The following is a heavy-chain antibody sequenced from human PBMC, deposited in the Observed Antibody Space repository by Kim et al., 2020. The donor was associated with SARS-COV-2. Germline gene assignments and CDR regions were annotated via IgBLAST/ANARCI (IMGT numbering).Heavy chain of an antibody. V-gene: IGHV4-59*01. Sequence: HPSLQSRVSLSVEPSKNQFSLKLSSVTAADTAVYYCARAHGSGSYSLDYWGQGTLVTVSS. CDR3: ARAHGSGSYSLDY. D-gene: IGHD3-10*01. J-gene: IGHJ4*02.